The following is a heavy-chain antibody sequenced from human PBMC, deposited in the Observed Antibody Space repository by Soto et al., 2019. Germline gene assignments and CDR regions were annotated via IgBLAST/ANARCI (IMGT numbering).Heavy chain of an antibody. D-gene: IGHD3-3*01. J-gene: IGHJ6*02. CDR1: GGSISSSNW. Sequence: SETLSLTCAVSGGSISSSNWWSWVRQPPGKGLEWIGEIYHSGSTNYNPSLKSRVTISVDTSKNQFSLKLSSVTAADTAVYYCCGFEIFGVVNRYYYGMDVWGQGTTVTVSS. CDR3: CGFEIFGVVNRYYYGMDV. V-gene: IGHV4-4*02. CDR2: IYHSGST.